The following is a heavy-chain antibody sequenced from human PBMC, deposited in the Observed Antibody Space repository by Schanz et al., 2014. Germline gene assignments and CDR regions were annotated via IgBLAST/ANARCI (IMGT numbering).Heavy chain of an antibody. J-gene: IGHJ3*02. CDR1: GYTFTSSG. CDR3: ARNIIATARAYDI. Sequence: QVQLVQSGAEVKKPGASVKVSCKASGYTFTSSGFSWVRQAPGQGLEWMGWINGYNAHTNYAQKFQGRVTMTTDTSTSTVYMELRSLTSDDSAVYYCARNIIATARAYDIWGQGTMVTVSS. D-gene: IGHD6-13*01. CDR2: INGYNAHT. V-gene: IGHV1-18*01.